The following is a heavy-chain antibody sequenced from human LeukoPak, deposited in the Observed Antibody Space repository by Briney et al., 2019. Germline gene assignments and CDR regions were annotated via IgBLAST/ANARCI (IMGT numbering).Heavy chain of an antibody. CDR2: ISSSGSTI. CDR3: ARRNIVVVPAAIGVWFDP. D-gene: IGHD2-2*01. J-gene: IGHJ5*02. CDR1: GFTFSDYY. V-gene: IGHV3-11*01. Sequence: GGSLRLSCAASGFTFSDYYMSWIRQAPGKGLEWVSYISSSGSTIYYADSVKGRFTISRDNAKNSLYLQMNSLRAEDTAVYYCARRNIVVVPAAIGVWFDPWGQGTLVTVSS.